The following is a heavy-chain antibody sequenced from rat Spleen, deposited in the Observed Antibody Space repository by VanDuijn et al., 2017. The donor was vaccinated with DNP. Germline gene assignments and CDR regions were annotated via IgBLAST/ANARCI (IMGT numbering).Heavy chain of an antibody. CDR3: ARPAGGD. J-gene: IGHJ2*01. Sequence: EVQLVESGGGLVQPGRSLKLSCAASGFIFSNHDMAWVRQAPTKGLEWVASIRPSGGTTYFRDSVKGRFTVSRDNAKSTLYLQMDSLRSEDTATYYCARPAGGDWGQGVMVTVSS. D-gene: IGHD5-1*01. CDR1: GFIFSNHD. CDR2: IRPSGGTT. V-gene: IGHV5-25*01.